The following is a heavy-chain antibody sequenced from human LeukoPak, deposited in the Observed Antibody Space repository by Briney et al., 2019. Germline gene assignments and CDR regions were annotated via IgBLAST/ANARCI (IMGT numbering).Heavy chain of an antibody. V-gene: IGHV3-48*03. CDR1: GLTFSSYA. CDR2: ISSSGGTI. D-gene: IGHD5-12*01. Sequence: GGSLRLSCAASGLTFSSYAMHWVRQAPGKGLEWVSYISSSGGTIYHADSVKGRFTISRDNAKNSLYLQMNSLRNDDTAVYYCARDVRWLRFLFEYWGQGTLVTVSS. J-gene: IGHJ4*02. CDR3: ARDVRWLRFLFEY.